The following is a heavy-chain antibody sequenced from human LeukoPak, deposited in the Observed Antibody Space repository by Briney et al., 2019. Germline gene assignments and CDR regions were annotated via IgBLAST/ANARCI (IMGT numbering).Heavy chain of an antibody. J-gene: IGHJ2*01. CDR3: ARLPTTVVTPIWYFDL. Sequence: KTSETLSLTCTVSGGSISSGGYYWSWIRQHPGKGLEWIGYIYYSGSTYYNPSLKSRVTISVDTSKNQFSLKLSSVTAADTAVYYCARLPTTVVTPIWYFDLWGRGTLVTVSS. D-gene: IGHD4-23*01. CDR1: GGSISSGGYY. CDR2: IYYSGST. V-gene: IGHV4-31*03.